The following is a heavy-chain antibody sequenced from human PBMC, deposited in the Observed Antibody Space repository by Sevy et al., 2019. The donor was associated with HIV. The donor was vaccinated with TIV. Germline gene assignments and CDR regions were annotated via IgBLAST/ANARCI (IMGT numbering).Heavy chain of an antibody. CDR1: GYIFSDYN. CDR2: INPNSGVT. CDR3: VREDINAPRTLLSFDI. V-gene: IGHV1-2*06. D-gene: IGHD3-3*01. J-gene: IGHJ3*02. Sequence: ASVKVSCKTTGYIFSDYNMHWVRQAPGQGLEWMALINPNSGVTIYAHNFRGRISVARDPYMSTAYMDLSGLTSDDTALYYCVREDINAPRTLLSFDIWGQGTMVTVSS.